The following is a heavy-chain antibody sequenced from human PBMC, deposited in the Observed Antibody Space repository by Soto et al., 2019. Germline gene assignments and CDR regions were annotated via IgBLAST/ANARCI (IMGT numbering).Heavy chain of an antibody. Sequence: SETLSLTCTVSGGSISSSSYYWGWIRQPPGKGLEWIGSIYYSGSTYYNPSLKSRVTISVDTSKNQFSLKLSSVTAADTAVYYCARHLYSSSWPTFDYWGQGTLVTVS. V-gene: IGHV4-39*01. CDR1: GGSISSSSYY. D-gene: IGHD6-13*01. CDR3: ARHLYSSSWPTFDY. J-gene: IGHJ4*02. CDR2: IYYSGST.